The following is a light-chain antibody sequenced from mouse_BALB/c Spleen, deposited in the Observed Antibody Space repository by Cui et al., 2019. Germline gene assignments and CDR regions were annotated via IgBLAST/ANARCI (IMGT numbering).Light chain of an antibody. V-gene: IGKV4-58*01. CDR2: RTS. Sequence: ENVLTQSPAIMAASLAQKVTMTCSASSSVSSSYLHWYQQKSGASPKPLIHRTSNLASGVPARFSGSGSGTSYSLTISSVEAEDDATYYCQQWSGYPLTFGAGTKLELK. CDR3: QQWSGYPLT. CDR1: SSVSSSY. J-gene: IGKJ5*01.